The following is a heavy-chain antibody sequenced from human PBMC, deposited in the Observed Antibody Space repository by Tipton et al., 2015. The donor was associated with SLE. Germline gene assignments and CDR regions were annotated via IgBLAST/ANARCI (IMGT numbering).Heavy chain of an antibody. Sequence: TLSLTCTVSGGSISSSRYSWGWIRQPPGKGLEWIGYNYYSGSTNYNPSLKSRVTISVDTSKNQFSLKLSSVTAADTAVYYCARRGGDAFDIWGQGTMVTVSS. V-gene: IGHV4-61*05. D-gene: IGHD6-25*01. CDR3: ARRGGDAFDI. CDR2: NYYSGST. CDR1: GGSISSSRYS. J-gene: IGHJ3*02.